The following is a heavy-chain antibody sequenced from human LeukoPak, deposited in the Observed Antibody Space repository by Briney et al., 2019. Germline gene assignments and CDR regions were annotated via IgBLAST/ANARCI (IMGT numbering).Heavy chain of an antibody. J-gene: IGHJ1*01. D-gene: IGHD3-22*01. CDR1: GGSISSGDYY. CDR2: IYYSGST. CDR3: ASSPVPYYYDSSYPAEYFQH. Sequence: SETLSLTCTVSGGSISSGDYYWSWIRQPPGKGLEWIGYIYYSGSTYYNPSLKSRVTISVDTSKNQFSLKLSSVTAADTAVYYCASSPVPYYYDSSYPAEYFQHWGQGTLVTVSS. V-gene: IGHV4-30-4*01.